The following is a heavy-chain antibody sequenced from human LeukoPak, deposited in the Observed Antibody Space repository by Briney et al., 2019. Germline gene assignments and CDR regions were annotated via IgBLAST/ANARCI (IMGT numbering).Heavy chain of an antibody. D-gene: IGHD2-21*01. V-gene: IGHV3-23*01. CDR1: GFTLSSYA. CDR3: AKAPVTSCRGAYCYPFDY. J-gene: IGHJ4*02. Sequence: GGTLRLSCAASGFTLSSYAMSWVRQAPGKGLEWVSAISSTDAGTYHADSVRGRFTISRDSSKNTLYLQMNSLRAEDAAVYYCAKAPVTSCRGAYCYPFDYWGQGTLVTVSS. CDR2: ISSTDAGT.